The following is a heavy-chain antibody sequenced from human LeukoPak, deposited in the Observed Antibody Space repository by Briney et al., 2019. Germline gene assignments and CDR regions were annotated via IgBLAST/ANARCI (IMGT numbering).Heavy chain of an antibody. CDR3: TSMNSVAADYYGMDV. J-gene: IGHJ6*02. D-gene: IGHD4-23*01. V-gene: IGHV3-73*01. CDR2: IRSKANNYAT. Sequence: QPGESLKLSCAASGFTFSGSSIHWVRQASGKGLQWVGRIRSKANNYATSYAASVKGRFTISRDDSKDTAYLQMNSLKTEDTAVYYCTSMNSVAADYYGMDVWGQGTTVTVSS. CDR1: GFTFSGSS.